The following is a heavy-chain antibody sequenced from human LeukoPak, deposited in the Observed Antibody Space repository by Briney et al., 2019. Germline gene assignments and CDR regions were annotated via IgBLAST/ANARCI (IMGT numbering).Heavy chain of an antibody. CDR3: ARDRAVGATHTDY. D-gene: IGHD1-26*01. CDR2: ISAYNGNT. J-gene: IGHJ4*02. V-gene: IGHV1-18*01. CDR1: GGTFSSYA. Sequence: GSSVKVSCKASGGTFSSYAITWVRQAPGQGLEWMGWISAYNGNTNYAQKLQGRVTLTTDTSTSTAYMELRSLRSDDTAVYYCARDRAVGATHTDYWGQGTLVTVSS.